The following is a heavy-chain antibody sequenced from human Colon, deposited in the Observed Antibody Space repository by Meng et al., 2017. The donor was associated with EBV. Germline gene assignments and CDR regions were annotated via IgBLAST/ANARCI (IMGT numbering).Heavy chain of an antibody. V-gene: IGHV4-34*01. CDR2: INHSGST. Sequence: QGQLRQWAACQLQPSEPLSLPCAVYGRSFSGYYWSWIRQPPGKGLEWIGEINHSGSTNYNPSLKSRVTISVDTSKNQFSLKLTSVTAADTAVYHCLRGSGGSVWGQGTLVTVSS. CDR3: LRGSGGSV. J-gene: IGHJ1*01. CDR1: GRSFSGYY. D-gene: IGHD3-10*01.